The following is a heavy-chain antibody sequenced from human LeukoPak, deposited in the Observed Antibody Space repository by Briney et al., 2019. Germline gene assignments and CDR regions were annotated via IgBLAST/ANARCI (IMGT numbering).Heavy chain of an antibody. CDR1: AGSISSYY. V-gene: IGHV4-4*07. CDR2: IYTSGST. CDR3: AGTYYVWGSYRSGWFDP. D-gene: IGHD3-16*02. J-gene: IGHJ5*02. Sequence: SETLSLTCTVSAGSISSYYWSWIRQPAGKGLEWIGRIYTSGSTNYNPSLKSRVTMSVDTSKNQFSLKLSSVTAADTAVYYCAGTYYVWGSYRSGWFDPWGQGTLVTVSS.